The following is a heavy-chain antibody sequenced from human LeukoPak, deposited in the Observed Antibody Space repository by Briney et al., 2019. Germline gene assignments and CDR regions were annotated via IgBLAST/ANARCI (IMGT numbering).Heavy chain of an antibody. V-gene: IGHV4-30-4*01. CDR1: GGSISSADYY. J-gene: IGHJ5*02. CDR2: IYYSGST. CDR3: ARELLRYFDWFNWFDA. Sequence: SETLSLTCTVSGGSISSADYYWSWIRQPPGKGLEWIGYIYYSGSTYYNPSLKSRVTISVDTSKNQFSLKLSSVTAADTAVYYCARELLRYFDWFNWFDAWGQGTLVTVSS. D-gene: IGHD3-9*01.